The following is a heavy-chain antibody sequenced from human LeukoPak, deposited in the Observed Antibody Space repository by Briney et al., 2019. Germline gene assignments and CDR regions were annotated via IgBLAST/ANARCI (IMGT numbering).Heavy chain of an antibody. CDR1: GFSIGNYG. Sequence: GTSLRLTCAVSGFSIGNYGMHWVRQAPDKGLEWVAMISHDGGARYYGDSVKGRLTISRDNSENTLYLQMNSLRVEDTAVYYCARDWGSSGWYIWFDPWGQGTLVTVSS. V-gene: IGHV3-30*03. CDR2: ISHDGGAR. D-gene: IGHD6-19*01. CDR3: ARDWGSSGWYIWFDP. J-gene: IGHJ5*02.